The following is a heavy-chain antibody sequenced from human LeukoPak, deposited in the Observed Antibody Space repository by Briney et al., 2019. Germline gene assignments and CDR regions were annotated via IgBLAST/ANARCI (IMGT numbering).Heavy chain of an antibody. CDR1: LFTFSSYA. J-gene: IGHJ4*02. CDR2: ICGSAGRT. D-gene: IGHD3-16*02. V-gene: IGHV3-23*01. Sequence: PGGSLRLSCAASLFTFSSYAMSWVRQAPGRGVEWVSAICGSAGRTYYADSVKGGFTISRDNSKNTLYLQMSSLRAEDTPIYYCTKASDVWRSYRRSIDYGGQGTLVTVSS. CDR3: TKASDVWRSYRRSIDY.